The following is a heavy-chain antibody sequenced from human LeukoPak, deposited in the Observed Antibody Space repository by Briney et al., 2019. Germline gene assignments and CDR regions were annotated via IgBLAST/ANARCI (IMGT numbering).Heavy chain of an antibody. CDR2: VSYDGSNK. V-gene: IGHV3-30*04. J-gene: IGHJ4*02. CDR1: GFTFSSYA. Sequence: GGSLRLSCAASGFTFSSYAIHWVRQAPGKGLEWVAVVSYDGSNKYYADSLKGRFTISRDNSKSTLYLQMNSLTVEDTAVYYCARAPSGDPGGVDSWGQGTLVTVSS. D-gene: IGHD3-10*01. CDR3: ARAPSGDPGGVDS.